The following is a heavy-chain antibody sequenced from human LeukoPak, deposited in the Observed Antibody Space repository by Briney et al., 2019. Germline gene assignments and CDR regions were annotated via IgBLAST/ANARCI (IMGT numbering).Heavy chain of an antibody. J-gene: IGHJ6*02. D-gene: IGHD6-19*01. CDR3: ARRSLRYSSASYGMDV. V-gene: IGHV5-51*01. CDR1: GYSFTSYW. CDR2: IYPGDSDT. Sequence: GESLKISCRGSGYSFTSYWIGWVRQMPGKGLEWMGIIYPGDSDTRYSPSFQGQVTISADKSISTAYLQWSSLKASDTAMYYCARRSLRYSSASYGMDVWGQGTTVTVSS.